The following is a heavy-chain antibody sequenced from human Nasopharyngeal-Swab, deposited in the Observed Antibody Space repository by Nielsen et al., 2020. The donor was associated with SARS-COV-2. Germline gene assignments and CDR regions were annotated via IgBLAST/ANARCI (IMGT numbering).Heavy chain of an antibody. D-gene: IGHD2-15*01. CDR2: IRSKGNNYAT. J-gene: IGHJ4*02. CDR3: TRCGGGCYSGRDY. V-gene: IGHV3-73*01. CDR1: GFTFSDSA. Sequence: GESLKISCAASGFTFSDSAIHWVRQASGKGLEWVGRIRSKGNNYATAYAASVKGRFIIVRDDPTNTAYLQMNSLKTEDTAMYYCTRCGGGCYSGRDYWGQGTLVTVSS.